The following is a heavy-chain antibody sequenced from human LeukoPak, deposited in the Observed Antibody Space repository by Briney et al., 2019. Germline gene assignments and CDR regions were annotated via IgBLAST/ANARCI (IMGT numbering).Heavy chain of an antibody. CDR1: GFTFSSYG. D-gene: IGHD3-9*01. J-gene: IGHJ4*02. CDR2: ISYDGSNK. Sequence: GGSLRLSCAASGFTFSSYGMHWVRQAPGKRLEWVAVISYDGSNKYYADSVKGRFTISRDNSKNTLYLQMNSMRAEDTAVYYCANTYYDILTGPFDYWGQGTLVTVSS. V-gene: IGHV3-30*18. CDR3: ANTYYDILTGPFDY.